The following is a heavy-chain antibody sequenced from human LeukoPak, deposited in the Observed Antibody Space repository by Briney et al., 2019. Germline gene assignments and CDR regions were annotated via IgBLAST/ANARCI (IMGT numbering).Heavy chain of an antibody. V-gene: IGHV1-69*04. Sequence: PWASVKVSCKASGYTFTSYDINWVRQATGQGLEWMGRIIPILGIANYAQKFQGRVTITADKSTSTAYMELSSLRSEDTAVYYCARDGSSGWNGFDYWGQGTLVTVSS. J-gene: IGHJ4*02. CDR2: IIPILGIA. CDR1: GYTFTSYD. CDR3: ARDGSSGWNGFDY. D-gene: IGHD6-19*01.